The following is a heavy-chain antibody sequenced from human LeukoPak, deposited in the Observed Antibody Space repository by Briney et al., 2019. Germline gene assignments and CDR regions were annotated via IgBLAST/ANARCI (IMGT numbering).Heavy chain of an antibody. J-gene: IGHJ6*03. CDR3: ARARGDSYGYYYYYYYMDV. CDR2: IIPILGTA. Sequence: GASVKVSCKVSGGTFSSNAITWVRQAPGQGLEWMGGIIPILGTANYAQKFQGRVTITADKSTSTAYMDLSSLRSEDTAMYYCARARGDSYGYYYYYYYMDVWGKGTTVTVSS. V-gene: IGHV1-69*10. CDR1: GGTFSSNA. D-gene: IGHD5-18*01.